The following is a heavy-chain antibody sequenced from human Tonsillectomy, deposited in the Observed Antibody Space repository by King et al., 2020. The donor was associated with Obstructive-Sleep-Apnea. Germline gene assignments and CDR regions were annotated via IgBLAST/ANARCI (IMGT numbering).Heavy chain of an antibody. CDR2: ISYDGSSH. CDR3: ARDAGSLVDTGRADH. V-gene: IGHV3-30*04. J-gene: IGHJ4*02. Sequence: VQLVESGGGVVQPGRSLKLSCVGSGFTFNYHAIHGVRQAPGKGLEWVAGISYDGSSHHYADSVKGRFTISRDNSKNTLYLQMDSLRYEDTAVFFCARDAGSLVDTGRADHWGQGTLVTVSA. D-gene: IGHD3-10*01. CDR1: GFTFNYHA.